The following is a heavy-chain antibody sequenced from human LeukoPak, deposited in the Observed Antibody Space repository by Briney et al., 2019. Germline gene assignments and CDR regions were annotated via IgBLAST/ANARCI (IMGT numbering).Heavy chain of an antibody. V-gene: IGHV1-24*01. CDR2: FDPEDGET. CDR1: GYTLTELS. J-gene: IGHJ4*02. D-gene: IGHD6-19*01. CDR3: ATESTAVAAPIWDY. Sequence: ASVKVSCTVSGYTLTELSMHWVRQAPGKGLEWMGGFDPEDGETIYAQKFQGRVTMTEDTSRDTAYMELSSLRSEDTAVYYCATESTAVAAPIWDYWGQGTLVTVSS.